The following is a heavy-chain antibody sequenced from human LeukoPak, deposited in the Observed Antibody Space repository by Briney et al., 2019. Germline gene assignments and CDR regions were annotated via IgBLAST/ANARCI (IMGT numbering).Heavy chain of an antibody. CDR3: ARRSSGGGLFDY. CDR1: GGSISSSSYY. D-gene: IGHD6-19*01. CDR2: IFYSGNT. Sequence: SETLSLTCTVSGGSISSSSYYWGWIRQPPGKGLEWIGSIFYSGNTYYNASLKSRVTISVDTSKNHFSLKLSSVTSADTSVYYCARRSSGGGLFDYWGQGTLVTVSS. V-gene: IGHV4-39*02. J-gene: IGHJ4*02.